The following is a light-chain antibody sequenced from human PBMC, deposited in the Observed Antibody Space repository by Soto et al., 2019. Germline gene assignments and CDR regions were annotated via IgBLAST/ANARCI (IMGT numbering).Light chain of an antibody. V-gene: IGKV1-39*01. CDR2: AVS. CDR3: QQSDSLPYT. CDR1: QSISTY. J-gene: IGKJ2*01. Sequence: DIQMTQSPSSLSASVGDRVTIACRASQSISTYLNWYQQKPGKAPEVLIYAVSSLQRGVPSRFSGSGSGTDFTLTISSLQPEDFADYYCQQSDSLPYTFGQGNKLEIK.